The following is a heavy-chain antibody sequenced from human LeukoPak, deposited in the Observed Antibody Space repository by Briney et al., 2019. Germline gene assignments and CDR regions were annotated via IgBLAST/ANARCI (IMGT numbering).Heavy chain of an antibody. V-gene: IGHV3-48*02. CDR3: ARDSGGAFDY. CDR1: GFTLSIYS. J-gene: IGHJ4*02. Sequence: GGSLRLSCAASGFTLSIYSMNWVRAAPGKGLEWVSFISSRSSTILYADSVKGRFTISRDSGKTPLYLQMNSLRDEDTAVYYCARDSGGAFDYWGQGTLVTVSS. D-gene: IGHD2-15*01. CDR2: ISSRSSTI.